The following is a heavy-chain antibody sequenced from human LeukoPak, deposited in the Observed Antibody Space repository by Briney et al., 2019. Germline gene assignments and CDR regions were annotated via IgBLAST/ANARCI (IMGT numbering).Heavy chain of an antibody. CDR2: ITGSGGST. CDR3: AKVPLIAAPKHFDY. D-gene: IGHD6-13*01. J-gene: IGHJ4*02. Sequence: EGSLRLSCAASGFTFSSYGMHWVRQAPGKGLEWVSAITGSGGSTYYADSVKGRFTISRDNSKNTLYLQMNRLRAEDTAVYYCAKVPLIAAPKHFDYWGQGTLVTVSS. CDR1: GFTFSSYG. V-gene: IGHV3-23*01.